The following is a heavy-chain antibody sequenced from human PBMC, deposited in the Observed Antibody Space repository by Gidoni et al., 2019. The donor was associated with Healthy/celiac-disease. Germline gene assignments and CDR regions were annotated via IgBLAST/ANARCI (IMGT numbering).Heavy chain of an antibody. CDR2: IRSKANSYAT. J-gene: IGHJ4*02. V-gene: IGHV3-73*01. Sequence: EVQLVESGGGLVQPGGSLKLSCAASGFPFSGSAMHWVRQASGKGLEWVGRIRSKANSYATAYAASVKGRFTISRDDSKNTAYLQMNSLKTEDTAVYYCTRLSPLTGTPYWGQGTLVTVSS. CDR1: GFPFSGSA. CDR3: TRLSPLTGTPY. D-gene: IGHD1-7*01.